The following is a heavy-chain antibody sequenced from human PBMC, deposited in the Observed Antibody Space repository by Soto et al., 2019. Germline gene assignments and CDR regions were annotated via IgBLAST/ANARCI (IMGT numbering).Heavy chain of an antibody. J-gene: IGHJ4*01. CDR2: ISPIFGTA. CDR1: GGTFISYA. Sequence: QVQLVQSGAEVKKPGSSVKVSCKASGGTFISYAISWVRHATGQGLEWLGGISPIFGTANYAQKFQGRVTLTADESTSTAYMALSSMRSADTAVYYCARERAPSAIGQCGSIDYWGHGTLVTVSS. V-gene: IGHV1-69*01. D-gene: IGHD5-18*01. CDR3: ARERAPSAIGQCGSIDY.